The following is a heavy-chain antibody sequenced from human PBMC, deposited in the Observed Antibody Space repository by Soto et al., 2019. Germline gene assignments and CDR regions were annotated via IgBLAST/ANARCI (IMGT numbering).Heavy chain of an antibody. V-gene: IGHV4-59*02. D-gene: IGHD3-10*01. CDR3: ARDDSGSYSFRAFDI. CDR1: GGSVSSYY. CDR2: IYYSGST. J-gene: IGHJ3*02. Sequence: SETLSLTCTVSGGSVSSYYWSWIRQPPGKGLEWIGYIYYSGSTNYNPSLKSRVTMSVDTSKNQFSLKLSSVTAADTAVYYCARDDSGSYSFRAFDIWGQGTMVTVSS.